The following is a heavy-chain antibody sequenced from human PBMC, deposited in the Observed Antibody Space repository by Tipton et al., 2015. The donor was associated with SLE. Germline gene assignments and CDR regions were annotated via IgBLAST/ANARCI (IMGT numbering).Heavy chain of an antibody. V-gene: IGHV3-15*01. CDR1: GFTFSIYA. Sequence: SLRLSCAASGFTFSIYAMHWVRQAPGKGLEWVGRIKSKTDGGTTDYAAPVKGRITISRDDSKNTLYLQMNSLKTDDTAVYFCTTSASTWYRAFDIWGQGTMVTVSS. J-gene: IGHJ3*02. CDR3: TTSASTWYRAFDI. CDR2: IKSKTDGGTT. D-gene: IGHD6-13*01.